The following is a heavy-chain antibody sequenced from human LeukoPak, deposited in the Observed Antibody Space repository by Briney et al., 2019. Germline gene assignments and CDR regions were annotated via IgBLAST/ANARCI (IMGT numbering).Heavy chain of an antibody. CDR2: ISSSGITI. CDR3: ARDQYGSGDGYYMDV. Sequence: GGSLRLSCAASGFTFSTYDMNWVRQAPGKGLEWISYISSSGITIFYADSVKGRFTNSRDHAKNSLYLQMNSLRAEDTAVYYCARDQYGSGDGYYMDVWGQGTLVTVSS. D-gene: IGHD3-10*01. V-gene: IGHV3-48*03. CDR1: GFTFSTYD. J-gene: IGHJ4*02.